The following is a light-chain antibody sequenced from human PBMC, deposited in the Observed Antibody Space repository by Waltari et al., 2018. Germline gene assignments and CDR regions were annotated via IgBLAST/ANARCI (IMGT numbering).Light chain of an antibody. Sequence: EIVLTQSPGTLSLSPGERATISCRASQSISSSYLAWYQQRPGQAPRLLIYGASSRATGIPDRFSASGSGTDFTLTISRLEPEDFAVYYCQQYGSSYTFGQGTKLEIK. CDR2: GAS. V-gene: IGKV3-20*01. CDR1: QSISSSY. CDR3: QQYGSSYT. J-gene: IGKJ2*01.